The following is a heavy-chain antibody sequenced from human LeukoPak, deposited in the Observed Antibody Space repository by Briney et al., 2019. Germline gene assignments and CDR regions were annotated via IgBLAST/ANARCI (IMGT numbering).Heavy chain of an antibody. CDR2: IYPGDSDT. J-gene: IGHJ6*02. V-gene: IGHV5-51*01. CDR3: ARGGERWLQSLNGMDV. D-gene: IGHD5-24*01. Sequence: GESLKISCKGSGYSFTSYWIGWVRQMPGKGLEWTGIIYPGDSDTRYSPSFQGQVTISADKSISTAYLQWSSLKASDTAMYYCARGGERWLQSLNGMDVWGQGTTVTVSS. CDR1: GYSFTSYW.